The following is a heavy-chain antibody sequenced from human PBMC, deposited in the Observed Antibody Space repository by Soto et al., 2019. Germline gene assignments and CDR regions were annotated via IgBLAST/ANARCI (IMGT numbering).Heavy chain of an antibody. V-gene: IGHV3-15*07. D-gene: IGHD2-15*01. CDR1: GFTFSNAW. J-gene: IGHJ4*02. CDR3: TTDELYCSGGSCYDWAY. Sequence: EVQLVESGGGLVKPGGSLRLSCAASGFTFSNAWMNWVRQAPGKGLEWVGRIKSKTDGGTTDYAAPVKGRFTISRDDSKITLYLQMNSLKTEDTAVYYCTTDELYCSGGSCYDWAYWGQGTLVTVSS. CDR2: IKSKTDGGTT.